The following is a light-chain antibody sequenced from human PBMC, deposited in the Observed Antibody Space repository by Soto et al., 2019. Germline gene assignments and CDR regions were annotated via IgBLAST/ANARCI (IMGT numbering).Light chain of an antibody. CDR3: KQSDSYPHT. Sequence: DIQMTQSPSSLSASVGDRVTITCRASQSISRYLHWYQQKPGKAPKLMIYGAFSLQSGVPSRFSGSGSGTDFTLTISSLQPEDFATYYCKQSDSYPHTFGQGTKLEIK. V-gene: IGKV1-39*01. CDR2: GAF. CDR1: QSISRY. J-gene: IGKJ2*01.